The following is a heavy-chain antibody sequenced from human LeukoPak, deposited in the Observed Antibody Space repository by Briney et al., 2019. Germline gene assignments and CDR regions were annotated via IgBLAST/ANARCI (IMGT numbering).Heavy chain of an antibody. J-gene: IGHJ4*02. CDR3: ARERRYCSGGSCFPIGY. D-gene: IGHD2-15*01. CDR2: INPNSGGT. CDR1: GYTFTGYY. Sequence: ASVKVSCKASGYTFTGYYMHWVRQAPGQGLEWMGWINPNSGGTNYAQKFQGRVTMTRDTSISTAYMELSRLRSDDTAVYYCARERRYCSGGSCFPIGYWGQGTLVTVSS. V-gene: IGHV1-2*02.